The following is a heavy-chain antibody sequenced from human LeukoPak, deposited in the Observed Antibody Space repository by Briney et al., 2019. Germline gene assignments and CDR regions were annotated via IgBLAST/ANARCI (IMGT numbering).Heavy chain of an antibody. CDR2: FYYSGSS. CDR3: ARHSYGDVYYLDF. D-gene: IGHD4-17*01. V-gene: IGHV4-59*08. CDR1: GGSVSDYY. Sequence: SVTRSLTRSVSGGSVSDYYWSWIRQSPGKGLEWIGYFYYSGSSRINPSLKSRVAISVDTSNNQFSLKLTSVTAADTAVYYCARHSYGDVYYLDFWGQGTLVTASS. J-gene: IGHJ4*02.